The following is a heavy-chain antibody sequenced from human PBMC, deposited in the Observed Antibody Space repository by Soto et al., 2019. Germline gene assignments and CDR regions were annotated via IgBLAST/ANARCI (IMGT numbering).Heavy chain of an antibody. D-gene: IGHD2-8*01. Sequence: PSQTLSLTCVISGDSVSSNSASWNWIRQSPSRGLEWLGRTYYRSTWYNEYTVSVKSRIAINPDTSKNQFSLHLNSVTPEDTAVYFCARATHGAHWFDPWGQGTLVTVSS. J-gene: IGHJ5*02. V-gene: IGHV6-1*01. CDR2: TYYRSTWYN. CDR1: GDSVSSNSAS. CDR3: ARATHGAHWFDP.